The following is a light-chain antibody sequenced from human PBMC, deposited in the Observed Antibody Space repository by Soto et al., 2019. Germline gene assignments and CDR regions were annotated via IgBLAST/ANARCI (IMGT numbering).Light chain of an antibody. Sequence: DIQMTQSPSTLCASVGDRVAISCRASQSVSGWLAWYQQKPGKVPKLLIYQASTLEDGVPSRFSGSGSGTEFTLTISSLQPDDSATYYCQHYNDYSYTFGPGTNLEIK. CDR2: QAS. CDR1: QSVSGW. CDR3: QHYNDYSYT. J-gene: IGKJ2*01. V-gene: IGKV1-5*03.